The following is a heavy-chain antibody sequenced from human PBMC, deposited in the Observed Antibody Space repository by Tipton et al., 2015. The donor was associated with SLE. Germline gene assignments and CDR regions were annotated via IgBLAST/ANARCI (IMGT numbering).Heavy chain of an antibody. CDR3: AAERQAARGYFDY. J-gene: IGHJ4*02. D-gene: IGHD6-25*01. CDR2: IFYNGHI. CDR1: GGSISNHY. V-gene: IGHV4-59*11. Sequence: TLSLTCTVSGGSISNHYWSWIRQPPGKGLEWIGYIFYNGHITYNPSLKSRVTISVDTSKNQFSLNLSSVTAADTAVYYCAAERQAARGYFDYWGQGALATVSS.